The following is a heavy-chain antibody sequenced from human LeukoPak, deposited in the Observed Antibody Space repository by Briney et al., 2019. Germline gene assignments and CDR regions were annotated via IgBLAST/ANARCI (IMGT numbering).Heavy chain of an antibody. V-gene: IGHV1-2*02. CDR2: INPNSGGT. J-gene: IGHJ5*01. Sequence: ASVNVSCKASGYTFTDYYMHWVRQAPGQGLEWMGWINPNSGGTNYAQKFQGRVTMTRDTSISTAFMELSRLRSDDTAVYYCARGSMTTVTTGGNPFDSWGQGTLVTVSS. CDR3: ARGSMTTVTTGGNPFDS. D-gene: IGHD4-17*01. CDR1: GYTFTDYY.